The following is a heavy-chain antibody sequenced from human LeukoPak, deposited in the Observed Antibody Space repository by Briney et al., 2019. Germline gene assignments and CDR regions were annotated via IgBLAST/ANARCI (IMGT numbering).Heavy chain of an antibody. V-gene: IGHV3-30-3*01. D-gene: IGHD3-10*01. CDR3: ARGRRFGEVGYYYYGMDV. Sequence: PGGSLRLSCAASGFTFSSYAMHWVRQAPGKGLEWVAVISYDGSNKYYADSVKGRFTISRDNSKNTLYLQMNSLRAEDTAVYYCARGRRFGEVGYYYYGMDVWGQGTTVTVPS. CDR2: ISYDGSNK. J-gene: IGHJ6*02. CDR1: GFTFSSYA.